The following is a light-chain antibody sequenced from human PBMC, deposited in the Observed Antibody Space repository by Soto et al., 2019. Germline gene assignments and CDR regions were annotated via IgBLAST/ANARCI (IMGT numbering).Light chain of an antibody. CDR3: SSYAGTHIV. CDR2: DVT. J-gene: IGLJ1*01. V-gene: IGLV2-8*01. CDR1: SIDVGGYDY. Sequence: QSALTQPPSASGSPGQSVTISCTGTSIDVGGYDYVSWYQQHPGKAPKLMIYDVTKRPSGVPDRFSGSKSANTASLTVSGLQAEDEADYYCSSYAGTHIVFGTGTKVTVL.